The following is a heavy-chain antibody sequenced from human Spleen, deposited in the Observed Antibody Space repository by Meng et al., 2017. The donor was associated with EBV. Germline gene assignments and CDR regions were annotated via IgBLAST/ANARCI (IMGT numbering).Heavy chain of an antibody. D-gene: IGHD5-12*01. CDR3: AKVDEGTVATILDY. Sequence: QVQLVESGGGLVKPGGSVRLSCAASGFSFSDYYMSWIRQAPGKGLEWISQISPRGGVTEYADSVKGRFIISRDNADNSLHLQMNSLRADDTAIYYCAKVDEGTVATILDYWGQGTLVTVAS. J-gene: IGHJ4*02. CDR2: ISPRGGVT. V-gene: IGHV3-11*01. CDR1: GFSFSDYY.